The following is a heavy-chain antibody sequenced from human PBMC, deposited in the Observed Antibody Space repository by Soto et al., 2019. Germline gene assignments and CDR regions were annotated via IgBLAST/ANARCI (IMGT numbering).Heavy chain of an antibody. V-gene: IGHV1-18*01. CDR1: GYTFTSYG. Sequence: VASVKVSCKASGYTFTSYGISWVRQAPGQGLEWMGWISAYNGNTNYAQKLQGRVTMTTDTSTSTAYMELRSLRSDDTAVYYCASLVDYYESSGYYSYYFDYWGQGTLVTVS. CDR3: ASLVDYYESSGYYSYYFDY. J-gene: IGHJ4*02. D-gene: IGHD3-22*01. CDR2: ISAYNGNT.